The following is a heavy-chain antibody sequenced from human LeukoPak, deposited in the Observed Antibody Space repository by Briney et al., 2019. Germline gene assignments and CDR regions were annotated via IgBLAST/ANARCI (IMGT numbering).Heavy chain of an antibody. Sequence: GASVKVSCKASGYTFTSFGISWVRQAPGQGLEWMGWINPNSGGTNYAQKFQGWVTMTRDTSISTAYMELSRLRSDDTAVYYCARDRGIAAAGSFDYWGQGTLVTVSS. CDR2: INPNSGGT. CDR1: GYTFTSFG. J-gene: IGHJ4*02. CDR3: ARDRGIAAAGSFDY. D-gene: IGHD6-13*01. V-gene: IGHV1-2*04.